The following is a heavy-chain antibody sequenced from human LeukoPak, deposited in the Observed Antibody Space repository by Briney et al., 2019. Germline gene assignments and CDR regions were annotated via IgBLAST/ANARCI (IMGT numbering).Heavy chain of an antibody. V-gene: IGHV1-69*05. J-gene: IGHJ6*03. CDR3: ARGPKGIAALIYYYYYMDV. Sequence: ASVKVSCKASRGTFSSYAISWVRQAPGQGLEWMGGIIPIFGTANYAQKFQGRVTITTDESTSTAYMELSSLRSEDTAVYYCARGPKGIAALIYYYYYMDVWGKGTTVTVSS. D-gene: IGHD6-13*01. CDR1: RGTFSSYA. CDR2: IIPIFGTA.